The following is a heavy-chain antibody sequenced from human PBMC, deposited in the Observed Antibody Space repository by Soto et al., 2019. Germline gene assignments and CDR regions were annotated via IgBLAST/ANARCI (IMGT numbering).Heavy chain of an antibody. D-gene: IGHD1-1*01. CDR2: ISYDGINK. J-gene: IGHJ4*02. CDR3: AKSVYHWNDGFFDN. CDR1: GFILSSYL. Sequence: GGSLRLSCAASGFILSSYLMHWVRQAPGKGLEWVAVISYDGINKYYSDSVKGRFTISRNNSKNTLYLQMNSLRAEHTAVYYCAKSVYHWNDGFFDNWGQGTLVTVSS. V-gene: IGHV3-30*18.